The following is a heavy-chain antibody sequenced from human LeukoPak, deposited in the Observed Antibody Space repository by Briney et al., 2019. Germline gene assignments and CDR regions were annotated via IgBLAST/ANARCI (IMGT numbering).Heavy chain of an antibody. V-gene: IGHV4-30-2*01. D-gene: IGHD6-6*01. Sequence: SQTLSLTCTVSGGSISSGGYYWSWIRQPPGKGLEWIGYIYHSGSTYYNPSLKSRVTISVDGSKNQFSLKLSSVTAADTAVYYCARDRGDSSSSAPTPWGFDYWGQGTLVTVSS. CDR1: GGSISSGGYY. CDR3: ARDRGDSSSSAPTPWGFDY. J-gene: IGHJ4*02. CDR2: IYHSGST.